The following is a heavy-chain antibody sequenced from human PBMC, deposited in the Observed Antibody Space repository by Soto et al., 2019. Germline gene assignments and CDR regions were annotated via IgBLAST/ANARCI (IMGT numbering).Heavy chain of an antibody. J-gene: IGHJ4*02. V-gene: IGHV4-34*01. CDR1: GGSFRGYY. D-gene: IGHD6-19*01. Sequence: SETLSLTCAVSGGSFRGYYWSCLRQSPGKGLEWIGDINHSGSTNQNPSLKSRVSISVDTSKNQFSLKLGSVTATDTAVYYCARGAVQGGAPDKYYFDSWGQGTLVTVSS. CDR3: ARGAVQGGAPDKYYFDS. CDR2: INHSGST.